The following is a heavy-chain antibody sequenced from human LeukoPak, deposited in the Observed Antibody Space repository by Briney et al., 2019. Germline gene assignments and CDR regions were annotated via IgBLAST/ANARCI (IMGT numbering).Heavy chain of an antibody. CDR2: IYYSGST. Sequence: SETLSLTCTVSGGSVSSGSYYWSWIRQPPGKGLEWIGYIYYSGSTNYNPSLKSRVTISVDTSKNQFSLKLSSVTAADTAVYYCARDFTARICARGSGCHGNWFDPWGQGTLVTVSS. CDR1: GGSVSSGSYY. D-gene: IGHD6-19*01. CDR3: ARDFTARICARGSGCHGNWFDP. V-gene: IGHV4-61*01. J-gene: IGHJ5*02.